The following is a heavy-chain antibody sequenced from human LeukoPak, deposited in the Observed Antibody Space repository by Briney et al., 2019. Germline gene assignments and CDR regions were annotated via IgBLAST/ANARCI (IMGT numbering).Heavy chain of an antibody. J-gene: IGHJ3*02. CDR1: GFTVSSYS. Sequence: GRSLRLSCAASGFTVSSYSMTWVRKAPGKGLEWVSSISSSSSYIDYADSVRGRFTISRDNAKNSLYLQMNSLRAEDTAVYYCARALVVTDAFDIWGQGTMVTVSS. D-gene: IGHD3-22*01. V-gene: IGHV3-21*01. CDR2: ISSSSSYI. CDR3: ARALVVTDAFDI.